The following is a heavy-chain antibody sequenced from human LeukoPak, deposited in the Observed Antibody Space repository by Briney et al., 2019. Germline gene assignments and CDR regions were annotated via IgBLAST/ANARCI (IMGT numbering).Heavy chain of an antibody. J-gene: IGHJ5*02. CDR3: ATDGAGFDT. V-gene: IGHV3-11*01. Sequence: GGSLRLSCAAPGFTFNDYYMSWIRQAPGKGLEWLSYINIGGTNTHYADSVKGRFTISRDNAKKSLYLEMNNLRAEDTAVYYCATDGAGFDTWGQGVLVTVSS. CDR2: INIGGTNT. CDR1: GFTFNDYY.